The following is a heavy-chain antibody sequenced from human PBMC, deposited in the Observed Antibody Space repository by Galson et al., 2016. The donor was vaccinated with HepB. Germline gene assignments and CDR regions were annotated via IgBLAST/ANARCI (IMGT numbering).Heavy chain of an antibody. D-gene: IGHD3/OR15-3a*01. CDR2: ISYDGSNA. CDR1: GFTFSSYN. J-gene: IGHJ4*02. CDR3: AREGGLTGTFNY. Sequence: SLRLSCAASGFTFSSYNMHWVRQAPGRGLEWVALISYDGSNAPYADSVKGRFTISRDNSQNTLYLQINSLRPEYTSVYYCAREGGLTGTFNYWGQGTLVTVSS. V-gene: IGHV3-30-3*01.